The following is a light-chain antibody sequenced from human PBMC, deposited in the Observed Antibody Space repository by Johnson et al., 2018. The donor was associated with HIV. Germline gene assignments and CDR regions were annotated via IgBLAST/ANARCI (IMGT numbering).Light chain of an antibody. CDR3: GTWDSSLSGGV. CDR1: KSNIGNNY. Sequence: QSVLTQPPSVSAAPGQKVTISCSGTKSNIGNNYVSWYQQFPGTAPKLLIYENNKRSSGIPDRFSGSKSGTSATLGITGLQTGDEADYYCGTWDSSLSGGVFGSGTKVTGL. CDR2: ENN. V-gene: IGLV1-51*02. J-gene: IGLJ1*01.